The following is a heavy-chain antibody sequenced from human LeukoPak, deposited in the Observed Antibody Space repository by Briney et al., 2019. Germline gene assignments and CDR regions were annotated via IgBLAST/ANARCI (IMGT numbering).Heavy chain of an antibody. V-gene: IGHV1-46*01. CDR2: INPSGGST. CDR1: GYTFTSYY. CDR3: AREYSSSWYRYYYYGMDV. J-gene: IGHJ6*02. D-gene: IGHD6-13*01. Sequence: ASVKVSCKASGYTFTSYYMHWVRQAPGQGLEWMGIINPSGGSTSYAQKFQGRVTMTRDTSTSTVYMELSSLRSEDTAVYYCAREYSSSWYRYYYYGMDVWGQGTTVTVSS.